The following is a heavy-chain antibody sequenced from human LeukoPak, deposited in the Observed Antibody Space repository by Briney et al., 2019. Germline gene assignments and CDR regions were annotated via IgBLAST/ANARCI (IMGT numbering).Heavy chain of an antibody. Sequence: ASVKVSCKASGYTFTGSGWYLYWLRQAPGQGLECVGWIHPNNGATLYAQKFQGRVAMTTDTSISTAYMEVSRLRPADTAMYYCARDGPAQMVDCDYWGQGTLVTVSS. CDR2: IHPNNGAT. D-gene: IGHD3-10*01. CDR3: ARDGPAQMVDCDY. CDR1: GYTFTGSGWY. V-gene: IGHV1-2*02. J-gene: IGHJ4*02.